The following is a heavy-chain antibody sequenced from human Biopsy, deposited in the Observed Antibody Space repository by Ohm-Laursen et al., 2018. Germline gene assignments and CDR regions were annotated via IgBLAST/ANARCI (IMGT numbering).Heavy chain of an antibody. CDR1: GASFNGYY. J-gene: IGHJ6*02. V-gene: IGHV4-34*01. CDR3: VRGVDYYDPYHYYALDV. D-gene: IGHD3-22*01. Sequence: SHTLSLTCAAYGASFNGYYWSWIRQTPGKGLEWIGEINHSGRTNYNPSLKSRVTISVDTSKNQFSLKVRSVTAADTAVYYCVRGVDYYDPYHYYALDVWGQGTPVTVSS. CDR2: INHSGRT.